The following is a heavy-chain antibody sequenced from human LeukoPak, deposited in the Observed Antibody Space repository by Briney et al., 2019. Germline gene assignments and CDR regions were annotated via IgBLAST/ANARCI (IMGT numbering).Heavy chain of an antibody. D-gene: IGHD6-13*01. J-gene: IGHJ4*02. CDR1: GFTFSSYS. V-gene: IGHV3-21*01. CDR3: ARDIDAAGYGIGGFDY. Sequence: PGGSLRLSCAASGFTFSSYSMNWVRQAPGKGLEWVSSISSSSSYIYYADSVKGRFTISRDNAKNSLYLQMNSLRAEDTAVYYCARDIDAAGYGIGGFDYWGQGTLVTVSS. CDR2: ISSSSSYI.